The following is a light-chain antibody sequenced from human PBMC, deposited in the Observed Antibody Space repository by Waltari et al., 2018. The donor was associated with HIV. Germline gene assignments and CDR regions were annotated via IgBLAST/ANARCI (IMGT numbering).Light chain of an antibody. CDR1: QDISSD. J-gene: IGKJ1*01. Sequence: EIVLTQSPATRSVSPGEGATLSRRASQDISSDLAWYQQKPGQAPTRLLSRASARAAGIPARFCGSGSGTAFILPISSLQSADFAIYYCQQYKDWPPWTFGQGTKVEVK. V-gene: IGKV3-15*01. CDR2: RAS. CDR3: QQYKDWPPWT.